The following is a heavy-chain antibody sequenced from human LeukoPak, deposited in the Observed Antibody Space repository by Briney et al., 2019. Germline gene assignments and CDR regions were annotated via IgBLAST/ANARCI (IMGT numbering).Heavy chain of an antibody. V-gene: IGHV3-23*01. Sequence: GGSLRLSCAASGFTFSSYGMSWVRQAPGKGLEWVSAISGSGGSTYYADSVKGRFTISRDNSQNTVYLQMNSLRGADTAVYYCAKVKTDILIPDSWGQGTLVTVSS. CDR1: GFTFSSYG. CDR2: ISGSGGST. J-gene: IGHJ4*02. D-gene: IGHD2-21*02. CDR3: AKVKTDILIPDS.